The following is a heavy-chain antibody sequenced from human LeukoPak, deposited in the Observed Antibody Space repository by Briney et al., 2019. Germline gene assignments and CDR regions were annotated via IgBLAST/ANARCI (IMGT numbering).Heavy chain of an antibody. CDR2: IYHSGST. CDR1: GGSISSGGYS. V-gene: IGHV4-30-2*01. J-gene: IGHJ4*02. Sequence: SETLSLTCAVSGGSISSGGYSWSWIRQPPGKGLEWIGYIYHSGSTYYNPSLKSRVTISVDTSKNQFSLKLSSVTAADTAVYYCARYELLWFGELFGYFDYWGQGTLVTVSS. CDR3: ARYELLWFGELFGYFDY. D-gene: IGHD3-10*01.